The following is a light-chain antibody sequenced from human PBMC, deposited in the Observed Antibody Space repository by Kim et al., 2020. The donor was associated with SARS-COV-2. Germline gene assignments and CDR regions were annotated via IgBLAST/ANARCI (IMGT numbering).Light chain of an antibody. V-gene: IGKV1-5*01. CDR1: QSISNW. Sequence: DIRMTQSPATLSASVGDRVTITCRASQSISNWLAWYRQRPGKAPKLLIYDASTLQPGVPSRFSGGSSGTEFTLIISSLQADDFGRYYCQQYHTHPSTFGQGTTVEIK. J-gene: IGKJ1*01. CDR3: QQYHTHPST. CDR2: DAS.